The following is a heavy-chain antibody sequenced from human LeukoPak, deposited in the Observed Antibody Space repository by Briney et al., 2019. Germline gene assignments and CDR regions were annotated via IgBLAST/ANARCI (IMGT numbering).Heavy chain of an antibody. CDR1: GFTFSSYG. D-gene: IGHD1-26*01. V-gene: IGHV3-30*02. J-gene: IGHJ4*02. CDR2: IRYDGSNK. Sequence: GGSLRLSCAASGFTFSSYGMHWVRQAPGKGLEWVAFIRYDGSNKYYADSVKGRFTISRGNSKNTLYLQMNSLRAEDTAVYYCAKGIVGATRVRYYFDYWGQGTLVTVSS. CDR3: AKGIVGATRVRYYFDY.